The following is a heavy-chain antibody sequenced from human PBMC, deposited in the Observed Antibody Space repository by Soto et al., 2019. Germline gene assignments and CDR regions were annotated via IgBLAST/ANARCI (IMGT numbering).Heavy chain of an antibody. D-gene: IGHD3-10*01. V-gene: IGHV3-66*01. CDR2: IYSGSST. CDR1: GFTVSSNY. J-gene: IGHJ4*02. Sequence: EVQLVESGGGLVQPGGSLRLSCAASGFTVSSNYMSWVRQAPGKRLEWVSVIYSGSSTYYADSVKGRFTVSRDNSKNTLYLQMTSLRAEDTAVYYCARGPYGSGSYSLDYWGQGTLVTVSS. CDR3: ARGPYGSGSYSLDY.